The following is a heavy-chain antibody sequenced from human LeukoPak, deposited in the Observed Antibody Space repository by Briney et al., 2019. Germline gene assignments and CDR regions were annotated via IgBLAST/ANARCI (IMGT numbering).Heavy chain of an antibody. Sequence: GASVKVSCKASGGTFSNYAISWVRQAPGQGLEWMGGIIPIFGTANYAQKFQGRVTITADESTSTAYMELSSLRSEDTAVYYCARGDYGDFQKFDYWGQGTLVTVPS. CDR3: ARGDYGDFQKFDY. D-gene: IGHD4-17*01. CDR1: GGTFSNYA. V-gene: IGHV1-69*13. J-gene: IGHJ4*02. CDR2: IIPIFGTA.